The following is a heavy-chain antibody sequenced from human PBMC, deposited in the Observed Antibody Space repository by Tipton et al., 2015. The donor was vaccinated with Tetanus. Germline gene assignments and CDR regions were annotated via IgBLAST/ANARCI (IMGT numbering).Heavy chain of an antibody. CDR3: ARGGLCVGPACAGISPLLDV. V-gene: IGHV4-4*07. D-gene: IGHD2-15*01. CDR1: GDSISSNY. J-gene: IGHJ2*01. CDR2: IYINGRN. Sequence: QLVQSGAEVKPSETLSLTCTVSGDSISSNYWSWIRQPAGKGPEWIGRIYINGRNNYNPSLKSRVTVSLDTSKKHFSLRLSSVTAADTAVYYCARGGLCVGPACAGISPLLDVWGRGTLVTVSS.